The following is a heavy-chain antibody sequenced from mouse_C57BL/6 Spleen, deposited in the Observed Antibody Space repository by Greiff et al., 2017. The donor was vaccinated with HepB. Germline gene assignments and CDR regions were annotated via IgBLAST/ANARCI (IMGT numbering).Heavy chain of an antibody. D-gene: IGHD1-1*01. CDR1: GYTFTDYN. J-gene: IGHJ4*01. CDR3: ARRGYYYGSSYDAMDY. V-gene: IGHV1-18*01. CDR2: INPNTSGT. Sequence: VQLQQSGPELVKPGASVKISCKASGYTFTDYNMDWVKQSHGKSLEWIGDINPNTSGTIYNHKFKGKATLTVDKSSSTAYLELRSLTSEDTAVYYCARRGYYYGSSYDAMDYWGQGTSVTVSS.